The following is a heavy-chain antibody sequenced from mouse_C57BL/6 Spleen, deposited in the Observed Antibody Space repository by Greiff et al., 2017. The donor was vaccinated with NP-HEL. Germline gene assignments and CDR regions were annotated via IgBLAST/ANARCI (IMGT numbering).Heavy chain of an antibody. CDR3: ARSGGYDYDDSYYFDY. D-gene: IGHD2-4*01. CDR1: GYTFTSYW. CDR2: IDPSDSYT. V-gene: IGHV1-69*01. Sequence: QVQLQQPGAELVMPGASVKLSCKASGYTFTSYWMHWVKQRPGQGLEWIGEIDPSDSYTNYNQKFKGKSTLTVDKSSSTAYMQLSSLTSEDSAVYYCARSGGYDYDDSYYFDYGGQGTTLTVSS. J-gene: IGHJ2*01.